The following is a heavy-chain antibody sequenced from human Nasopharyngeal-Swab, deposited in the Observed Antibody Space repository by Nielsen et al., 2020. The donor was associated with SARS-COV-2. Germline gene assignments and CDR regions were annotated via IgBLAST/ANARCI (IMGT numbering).Heavy chain of an antibody. J-gene: IGHJ4*02. CDR3: ARDNRALYYFDY. V-gene: IGHV4-61*02. D-gene: IGHD3-10*01. CDR1: GRSISSGSYY. CDR2: IYTSGST. Sequence: SETLSLTCTVSGRSISSGSYYWSWIRQPAGKGLEWIGRIYTSGSTNYNPSLKSRVTISVDTSKNQFSLKLSSVTAADTAVYYCARDNRALYYFDYWGQGTLVTVSS.